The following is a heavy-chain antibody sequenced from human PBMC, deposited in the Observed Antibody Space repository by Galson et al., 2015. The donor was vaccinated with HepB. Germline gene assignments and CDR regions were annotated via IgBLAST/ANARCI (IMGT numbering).Heavy chain of an antibody. D-gene: IGHD4-17*01. CDR1: GYTLTELS. CDR2: FDPEDGET. Sequence: SVKVSCKVSGYTLTELSMHWVRQAPGKGLEWMGGFDPEDGETIYAQKFQGRVTMTEDTSTDTAYMELSSLRSEDTAVYYCATGGYGDYYPRDYWGQGTLVTVSS. V-gene: IGHV1-24*01. CDR3: ATGGYGDYYPRDY. J-gene: IGHJ4*02.